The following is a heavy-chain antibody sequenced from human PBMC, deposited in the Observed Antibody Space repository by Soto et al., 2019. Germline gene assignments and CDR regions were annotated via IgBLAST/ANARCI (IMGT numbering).Heavy chain of an antibody. D-gene: IGHD3-10*01. CDR1: GYTFSSYG. V-gene: IGHV1-18*01. Sequence: QVEVVQSGAEVKKPGASVKVSGETSGYTFSSYGTNWVRQAPGHGLEWMGWINNYSGNTKYAQRFQGRITMSTDTSTSTAYREVRSLTYDDTAVYYCARTYYYGSGTHYRFDPWGQGTLVTVSS. J-gene: IGHJ5*02. CDR2: INNYSGNT. CDR3: ARTYYYGSGTHYRFDP.